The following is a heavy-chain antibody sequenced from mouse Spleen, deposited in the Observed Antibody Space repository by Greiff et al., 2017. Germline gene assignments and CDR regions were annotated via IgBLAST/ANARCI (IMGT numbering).Heavy chain of an antibody. Sequence: EVKLVESGGGLVKPGGSLKLSCAASGFTFSSYAMSWVRQTPEKRLEWVATISDGGSYTYYPDNVKGRFTISRDNAKNNLYLQMSHLKSEDTAMYYCARDRESSYPFAYWGQGTLVTVSA. D-gene: IGHD1-1*01. CDR1: GFTFSSYA. CDR3: ARDRESSYPFAY. CDR2: ISDGGSYT. V-gene: IGHV5-4*01. J-gene: IGHJ3*01.